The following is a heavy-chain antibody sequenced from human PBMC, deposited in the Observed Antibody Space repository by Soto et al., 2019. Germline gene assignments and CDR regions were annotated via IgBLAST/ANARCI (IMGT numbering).Heavy chain of an antibody. V-gene: IGHV3-11*06. CDR3: AVTRPYYIFFDY. D-gene: IGHD3-10*01. CDR2: ISSSSSYT. J-gene: IGHJ4*02. Sequence: PGGSLRLSCAAYGFTFSDYYMSWIRQAPGKGLEWVSYISSSSSYTNYADSVKGRFTISRDNAKNSLYLQMNSLRAEDTAVYYCAVTRPYYIFFDYWGQGTLVTVSS. CDR1: GFTFSDYY.